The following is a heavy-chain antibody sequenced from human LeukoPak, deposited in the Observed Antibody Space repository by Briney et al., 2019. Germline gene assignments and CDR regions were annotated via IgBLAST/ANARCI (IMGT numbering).Heavy chain of an antibody. Sequence: GGSLRLSCAASGFTFSSYSMNWVRQAPGKGLEWVSSISSSSSYIYYADSVKGRFTISRDNAKNSLYLQMNSLRAEDTAVYYCARDGGSGSYYPSVQDYFDYWGQGTLVTVSS. V-gene: IGHV3-21*01. CDR3: ARDGGSGSYYPSVQDYFDY. D-gene: IGHD3-10*01. CDR1: GFTFSSYS. J-gene: IGHJ4*02. CDR2: ISSSSSYI.